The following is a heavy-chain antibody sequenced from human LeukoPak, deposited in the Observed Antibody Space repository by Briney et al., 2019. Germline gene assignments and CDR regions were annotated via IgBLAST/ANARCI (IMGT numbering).Heavy chain of an antibody. J-gene: IGHJ4*02. Sequence: GSLRLSCAASGFTFSSYAMTWVRQAPGKGLEWVSGISVAAGSTYYADSVKGRFTIFRDNSKNTLYLQMNSLRAEDTAVYYCAKVVVVPAATTKTYYFDFWGQGTLVTVSS. CDR3: AKVVVVPAATTKTYYFDF. V-gene: IGHV3-23*01. D-gene: IGHD2-2*01. CDR2: ISVAAGST. CDR1: GFTFSSYA.